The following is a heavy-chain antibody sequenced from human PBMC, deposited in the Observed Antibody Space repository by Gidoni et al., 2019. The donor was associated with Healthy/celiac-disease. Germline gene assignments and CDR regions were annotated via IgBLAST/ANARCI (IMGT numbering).Heavy chain of an antibody. V-gene: IGHV4-39*01. D-gene: IGHD6-6*01. CDR2: IYYSGST. J-gene: IGHJ6*03. CDR1: GGSISSSSYY. CDR3: ARQFSSSSKYYYYYYYMDV. Sequence: QLQLQESGPGLVKPSETLSLTCTVSGGSISSSSYYWGWIRQPPGKGLEWIGSIYYSGSTYYNPSLKSRVTISVDTSKNQFSLKLSSVTAADTAVYYCARQFSSSSKYYYYYYYMDVWGKGTTVTVSS.